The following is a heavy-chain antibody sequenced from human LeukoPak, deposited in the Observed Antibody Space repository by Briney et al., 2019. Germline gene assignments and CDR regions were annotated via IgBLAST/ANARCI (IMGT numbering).Heavy chain of an antibody. CDR2: IYYSGTT. CDR3: ARGSVQLWVGYYYYYYGMDV. D-gene: IGHD5-18*01. Sequence: PSETLSLTCTVSGDSISSTSYFWGWIRQPPGKGLEWIGTIYYSGTTYYNPSLKSRVTISVDTSKNQFSLKLSSVTAADTAVYYCARGSVQLWVGYYYYYYGMDVWGQGTTVTVSS. CDR1: GDSISSTSYF. V-gene: IGHV4-39*01. J-gene: IGHJ6*02.